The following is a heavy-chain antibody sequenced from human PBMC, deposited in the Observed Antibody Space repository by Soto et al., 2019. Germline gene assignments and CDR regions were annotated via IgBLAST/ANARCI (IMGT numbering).Heavy chain of an antibody. CDR1: GGSISNDR. CDR2: IYDTGISGYTPST. J-gene: IGHJ6*02. V-gene: IGHV4-59*01. CDR3: ARGEDAFFYYGLDL. Sequence: SETLSLTCTVSGGSISNDRWSWVRQPAGKGLEWIAYIYDTGISGYTPSTSYNPSLKSRVTMSVDTSKSQFSLKLTSVTAADTDVHYCARGEDAFFYYGLDLWGQGITVTVSS.